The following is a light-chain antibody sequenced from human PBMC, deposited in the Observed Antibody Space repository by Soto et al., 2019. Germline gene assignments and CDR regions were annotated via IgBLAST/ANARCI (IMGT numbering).Light chain of an antibody. Sequence: EIVLTQSPGTLSLSPGERATFSCRASQSVSSSYLAWYQQKPGQAPRLLIYGASSRATGIPDRFSGSGSGTDFTLTISRLEPEDFAVYYCQQYETFGQGTRWRL. CDR2: GAS. J-gene: IGKJ5*01. CDR3: QQYET. V-gene: IGKV3-20*01. CDR1: QSVSSSY.